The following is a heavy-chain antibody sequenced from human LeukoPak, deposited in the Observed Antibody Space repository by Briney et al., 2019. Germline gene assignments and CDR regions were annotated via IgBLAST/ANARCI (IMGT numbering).Heavy chain of an antibody. Sequence: EPGGSLRLSCAASGFTFSSYDMHWVRQAPGKGLEWVAFIRYDGSNKYYADSVKGRFTISRDNSKNTLYLQMNSLRAEDTAVYYWAKVGVAITMRVAYFDYWGQGTLVTVSS. CDR1: GFTFSSYD. D-gene: IGHD3-22*01. CDR2: IRYDGSNK. J-gene: IGHJ4*02. CDR3: AKVGVAITMRVAYFDY. V-gene: IGHV3-30*02.